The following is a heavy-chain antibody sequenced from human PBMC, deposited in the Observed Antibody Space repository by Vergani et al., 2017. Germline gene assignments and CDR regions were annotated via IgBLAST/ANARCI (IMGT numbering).Heavy chain of an antibody. J-gene: IGHJ5*02. V-gene: IGHV5-51*03. Sequence: EVQLVQSGAEVTKPGESLKISCQGSVYSITNYWIAWVRQRPGKGLEWMGIIYAGDSDVRYSPSFQGQVTMSVDQSLSTAYLQWSSLKASDTATYYCAKTHDFSSLYSSYNWFDPWGQGTQVAVSS. CDR3: AKTHDFSSLYSSYNWFDP. CDR1: VYSITNYW. CDR2: IYAGDSDV. D-gene: IGHD3-3*01.